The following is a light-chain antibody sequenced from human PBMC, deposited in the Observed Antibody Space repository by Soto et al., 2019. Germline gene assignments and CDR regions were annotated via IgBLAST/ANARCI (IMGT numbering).Light chain of an antibody. CDR2: GAS. Sequence: EIVLTQSPATLSLSPGERATLSCRASQSVSRDLAWYKQKPGQAPRLLSYGASTRATGIPARFSGSGSGTDFTLTISSLKSEDFAVYYCQQYNSWPETFGQGTKVDIK. CDR1: QSVSRD. J-gene: IGKJ1*01. CDR3: QQYNSWPET. V-gene: IGKV3-15*01.